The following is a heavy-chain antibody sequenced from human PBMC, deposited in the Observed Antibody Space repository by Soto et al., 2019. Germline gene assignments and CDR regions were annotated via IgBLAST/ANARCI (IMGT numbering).Heavy chain of an antibody. Sequence: EVQLLESGGGLVQPGGSLRLSCVVSGLTFRSHAMYWVRQAPGQGLEWVAGISGGGYTAYYPDSVRGRFTISRDNSKNTVYLQIDNLRADDTAVYYCAKARGVATSKSNFDYWGQGNLVTVSS. CDR1: GLTFRSHA. CDR3: AKARGVATSKSNFDY. D-gene: IGHD5-12*01. V-gene: IGHV3-23*01. J-gene: IGHJ4*02. CDR2: ISGGGYTA.